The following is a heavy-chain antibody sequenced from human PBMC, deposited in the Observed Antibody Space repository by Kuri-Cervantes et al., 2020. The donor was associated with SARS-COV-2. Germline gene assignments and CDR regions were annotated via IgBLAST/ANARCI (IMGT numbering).Heavy chain of an antibody. CDR1: GFTISGFA. D-gene: IGHD2/OR15-2a*01. J-gene: IGHJ6*03. Sequence: GGSLRLSCAASGFTISGFAMHWVRQAPGKGLEWVAVISYDGSDKYYADSVKGRCVTSRDNSKNTLYLQMNSLRAEDTAMYYCARELIVSPGTYSMDVWGKGTTVTVSS. CDR3: ARELIVSPGTYSMDV. CDR2: ISYDGSDK. V-gene: IGHV3-30*09.